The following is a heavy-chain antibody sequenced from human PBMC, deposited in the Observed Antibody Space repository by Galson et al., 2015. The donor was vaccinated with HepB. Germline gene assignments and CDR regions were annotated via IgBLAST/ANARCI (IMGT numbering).Heavy chain of an antibody. CDR1: GFTFSSYA. D-gene: IGHD2-2*01. Sequence: SLRLSCAASGFTFSSYAMSWVRQAPGKGLEWVSAISGSGGSTYYADSVKGRFTISRDNSKNTLYLQMNSLRAEDTAVYYCAKYSRDIVVVPAATPNGYWGQGTLVTVSS. J-gene: IGHJ4*02. CDR3: AKYSRDIVVVPAATPNGY. CDR2: ISGSGGST. V-gene: IGHV3-23*01.